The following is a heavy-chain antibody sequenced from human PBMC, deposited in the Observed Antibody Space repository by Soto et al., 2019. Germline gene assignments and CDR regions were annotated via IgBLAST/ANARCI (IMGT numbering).Heavy chain of an antibody. J-gene: IGHJ4*02. CDR1: GFSLSTREVA. D-gene: IGHD6-13*01. Sequence: GSGPTLVNPTQTLTVTCTFSGFSLSTREVAVGWIRQPPGEALEWLALIYWDDDKRYNPSLENRLTIAKYTSQNQVVLRMTNMAPVDTATYYCAHRTQAAAGFPYWGQGTLVTVSS. CDR2: IYWDDDK. CDR3: AHRTQAAAGFPY. V-gene: IGHV2-5*02.